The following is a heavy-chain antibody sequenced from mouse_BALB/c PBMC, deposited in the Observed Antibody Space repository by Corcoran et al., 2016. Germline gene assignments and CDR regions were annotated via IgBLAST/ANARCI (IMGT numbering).Heavy chain of an antibody. J-gene: IGHJ1*01. Sequence: DVQLQESGPGLVKPSQSLSLTCSVTGYSITSGYYWNWIRQFPGNKMEWMGYISYDGSNNYNPSLKNRISITRDTSKNQFFLKLNSVTTEDTATYYCARINTAVATHYWYYDVWGAATAVTVSA. CDR1: GYSITSGYY. CDR2: ISYDGSN. V-gene: IGHV3-6*02. D-gene: IGHD1-1*01. CDR3: ARINTAVATHYWYYDV.